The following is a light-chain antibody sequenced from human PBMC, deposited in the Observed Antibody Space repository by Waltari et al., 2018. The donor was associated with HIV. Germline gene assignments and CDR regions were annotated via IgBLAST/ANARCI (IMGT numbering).Light chain of an antibody. CDR1: QDISSY. Sequence: AIRMTQSPSSFSASAGDTVTITCRASQDISSYLAWYQQKPGKAPKLLIYGASTLQRGVPSKFSGSGSGTDFTLTISCLQPEDIATYYCQQYDNLPSLTFGGGTKVEIK. CDR3: QQYDNLPSLT. V-gene: IGKV1-8*01. CDR2: GAS. J-gene: IGKJ4*01.